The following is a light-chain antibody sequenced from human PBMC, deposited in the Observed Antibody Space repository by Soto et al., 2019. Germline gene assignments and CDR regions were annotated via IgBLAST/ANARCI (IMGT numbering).Light chain of an antibody. J-gene: IGKJ2*01. Sequence: DIVMTQSPDSLAVSLGERATINCKSSQSVLYSSNNRNYLAWYQHRPGQPPKLLIYWASTRDSEVPDRFSGSGSGTDFTLTISSLQAEDVAVYYCQQYFSTPYTFGQGTRLEIK. CDR1: QSVLYSSNNRNY. CDR2: WAS. V-gene: IGKV4-1*01. CDR3: QQYFSTPYT.